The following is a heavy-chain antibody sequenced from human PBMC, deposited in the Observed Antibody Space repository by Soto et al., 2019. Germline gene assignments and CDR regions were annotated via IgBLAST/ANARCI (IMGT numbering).Heavy chain of an antibody. V-gene: IGHV5-51*03. D-gene: IGHD2-2*01. CDR2: IYPVDSDT. CDR3: ARRSRYAVGVYGMDV. J-gene: IGHJ6*01. CDR1: LYSWTSYW. Sequence: PGEGLKCAGTGSLYSWTSYWIGWERQMRGKGLEWMGIIYPVDSDTRYSPSFQGQVTISADKSISTAYLQWSSLKASDTAMYYCARRSRYAVGVYGMDVWGQGTTVTVSS.